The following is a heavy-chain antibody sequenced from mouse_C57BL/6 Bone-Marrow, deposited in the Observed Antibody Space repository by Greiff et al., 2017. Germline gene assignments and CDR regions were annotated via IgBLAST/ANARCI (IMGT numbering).Heavy chain of an antibody. CDR1: GYTFTSYW. V-gene: IGHV1-64*01. CDR3: GMSWADFDY. J-gene: IGHJ2*01. CDR2: IHPTSGST. Sequence: QVQLQQPGAELVKPGASVKLSCKASGYTFTSYWMHWVKQRPGQGLEWIGMIHPTSGSTNYNEKFQGKATLTVDESSSTAYMQLSSLTSEDSAVYYCGMSWADFDYWGQGTTLTVSA.